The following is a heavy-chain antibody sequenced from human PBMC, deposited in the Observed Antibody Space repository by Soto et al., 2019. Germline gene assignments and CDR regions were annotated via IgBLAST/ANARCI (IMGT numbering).Heavy chain of an antibody. Sequence: ASVKVSCKASGYTFTSYAMHWVRQAPGQRLEWMGWINAGNGNTKYSQKFQGRVTIPRDTSASTAYMELSSLISEDTAVYYCARDFQILRFLEWPTSGFDYWGQGTLVTVSS. CDR3: ARDFQILRFLEWPTSGFDY. V-gene: IGHV1-3*01. CDR2: INAGNGNT. CDR1: GYTFTSYA. J-gene: IGHJ4*02. D-gene: IGHD3-3*01.